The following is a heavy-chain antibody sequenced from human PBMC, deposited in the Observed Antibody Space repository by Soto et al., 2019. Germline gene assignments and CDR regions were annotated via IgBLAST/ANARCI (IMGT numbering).Heavy chain of an antibody. CDR1: GYTFTSYA. D-gene: IGHD3-9*01. V-gene: IGHV1-3*01. Sequence: ASVKVSCKASGYTFTSYAMHWVRQAPGQRLEWMGWINAGNGNTKYSQKFQGRVTITRDTSASTAYMELSSLRFEDTAVYYCARDADPLRYFDWLYFDPWGQGTLVTVSS. CDR2: INAGNGNT. J-gene: IGHJ5*02. CDR3: ARDADPLRYFDWLYFDP.